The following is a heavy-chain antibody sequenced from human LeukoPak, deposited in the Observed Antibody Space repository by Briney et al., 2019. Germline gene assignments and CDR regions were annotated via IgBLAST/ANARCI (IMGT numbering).Heavy chain of an antibody. J-gene: IGHJ4*02. CDR3: ARRKGGSDSIDY. Sequence: SETLSLTCAVSSYSISISSGYYWDWIRQPPGKGLEWIGTISHIGTTYYNPSLESRVTVSVDTSKNQFSLRLTSVTAADTAIYYCARRKGGSDSIDYWGQGTLVTMSS. V-gene: IGHV4-38-2*01. CDR1: SYSISISSGYY. CDR2: ISHIGTT. D-gene: IGHD2-21*02.